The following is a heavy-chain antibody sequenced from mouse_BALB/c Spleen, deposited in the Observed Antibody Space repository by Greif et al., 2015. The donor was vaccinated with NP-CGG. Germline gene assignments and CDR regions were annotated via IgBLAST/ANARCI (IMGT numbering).Heavy chain of an antibody. CDR2: ILPGSGST. Sequence: QVQLQQSGAELMKPGASVKISCKATGYTFSSYWIEWVKQRPGHGLEWIGEILPGSGSTNYNEKFKGKATFTADTSSNTAYMQLSSLTSEDSAVYYCARVISGAYWGQGTLVAVSA. D-gene: IGHD3-1*01. CDR1: GYTFSSYW. V-gene: IGHV1-9*01. J-gene: IGHJ3*01. CDR3: ARVISGAY.